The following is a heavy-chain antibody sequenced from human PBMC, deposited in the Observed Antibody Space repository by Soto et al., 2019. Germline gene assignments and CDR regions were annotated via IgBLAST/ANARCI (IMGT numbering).Heavy chain of an antibody. D-gene: IGHD6-19*01. Sequence: QVQLVESGGGVVQPGRSLRLSCAASGFTFSSYGMHWVRQAPGKGLEWVAVIWYDGSNKYYADSVKGRFTISRDNSKNTLYLQMNSLRAEDTAVYYCARDRRYSSGWYGTHWYFDLWGRGTLVTVSS. V-gene: IGHV3-33*01. CDR1: GFTFSSYG. J-gene: IGHJ2*01. CDR3: ARDRRYSSGWYGTHWYFDL. CDR2: IWYDGSNK.